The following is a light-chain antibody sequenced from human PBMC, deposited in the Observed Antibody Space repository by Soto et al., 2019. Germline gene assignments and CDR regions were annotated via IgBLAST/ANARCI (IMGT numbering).Light chain of an antibody. Sequence: QSALTQPASVSGSPGRSITISCTGTSSDVGGYNYVSWYQQHPGKAPKLMIYDVSYRPSGVSNRFSGSKSGNTASLTISGLQAEDEADYYCSSYSSSSTVVFGGGTKLTVL. V-gene: IGLV2-14*01. CDR3: SSYSSSSTVV. CDR2: DVS. CDR1: SSDVGGYNY. J-gene: IGLJ2*01.